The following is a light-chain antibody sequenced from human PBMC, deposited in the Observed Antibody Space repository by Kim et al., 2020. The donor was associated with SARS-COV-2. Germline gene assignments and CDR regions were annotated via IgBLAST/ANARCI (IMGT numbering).Light chain of an antibody. CDR1: SSNIGAGYD. CDR2: GNS. CDR3: QSYDSSLSGWV. Sequence: QRVTISCAGSSSNIGAGYDVHWYQQLPGTATKHLIYGNSNRPSGVPDRFSGSKSGTSASLAITGLQAEDEADYYCQSYDSSLSGWVFGGGTQLTVL. V-gene: IGLV1-40*01. J-gene: IGLJ3*02.